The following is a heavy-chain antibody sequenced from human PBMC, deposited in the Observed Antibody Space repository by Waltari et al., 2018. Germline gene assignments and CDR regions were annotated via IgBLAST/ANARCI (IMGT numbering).Heavy chain of an antibody. J-gene: IGHJ3*02. V-gene: IGHV4-38-2*02. CDR1: GYSISSGYY. Sequence: QVQLQESGPGLVKPSETLSLTCTVSGYSISSGYYWGWIRQPPGKGLEWIGSIYHSGSTDYTPSLKSRVTISVDTSKNQFSLMLSSVTAADTAVYYCARGVGATIGAFDIWGQGTMVTVSS. D-gene: IGHD1-26*01. CDR3: ARGVGATIGAFDI. CDR2: IYHSGST.